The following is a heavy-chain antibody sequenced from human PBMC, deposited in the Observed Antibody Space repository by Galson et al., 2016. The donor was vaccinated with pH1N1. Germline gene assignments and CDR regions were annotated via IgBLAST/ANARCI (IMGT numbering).Heavy chain of an antibody. V-gene: IGHV1-69*13. CDR3: ARAKGGFCSGGRCYDYYGMDV. CDR1: GGTFSSSA. CDR2: IIPIFGPA. D-gene: IGHD2-15*01. J-gene: IGHJ6*02. Sequence: SVKVSCKASGGTFSSSAFSWVRQAPGQGLEWMGGIIPIFGPANYAQMFQGRVTITADESTTTVYMELSSVRSEDTAVYYRARAKGGFCSGGRCYDYYGMDVWGQGTTVTVSS.